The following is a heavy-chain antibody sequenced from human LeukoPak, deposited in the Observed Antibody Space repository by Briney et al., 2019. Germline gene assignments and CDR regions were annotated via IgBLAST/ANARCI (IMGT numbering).Heavy chain of an antibody. J-gene: IGHJ3*02. CDR1: GFTFSSYS. D-gene: IGHD2-15*01. V-gene: IGHV3-48*01. Sequence: DPGGSLRLSCAASGFTFSSYSMNWVRQAPGKGLEWVSYISSSSSTIYYADSVKGRFTISRDNAKSSLYLQMNSLRAEDTAVYYCASPGFRYCSGGSCYGYHAFDIWGQGTMVTVSS. CDR3: ASPGFRYCSGGSCYGYHAFDI. CDR2: ISSSSSTI.